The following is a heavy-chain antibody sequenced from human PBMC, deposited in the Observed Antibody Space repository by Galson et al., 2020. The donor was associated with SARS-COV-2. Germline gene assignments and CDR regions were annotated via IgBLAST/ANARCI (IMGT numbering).Heavy chain of an antibody. CDR2: ISHRAGT. J-gene: IGHJ3*02. CDR1: GTSISSDSYH. V-gene: IGHV4-30-2*01. D-gene: IGHD4-17*01. CDR3: ARLHYGEYAPEAFDI. Sequence: SETMSLTCADSGTSISSDSYHWNWIRHPPGKGLEWIRYISHRAGTYYNPSLKSRVTISGDRSKNQFSLRLSSVTAADTAVYYCARLHYGEYAPEAFDIWGPGTRVTVAS.